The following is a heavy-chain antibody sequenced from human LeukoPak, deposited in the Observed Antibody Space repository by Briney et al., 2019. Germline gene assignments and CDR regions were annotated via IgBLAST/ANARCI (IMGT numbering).Heavy chain of an antibody. D-gene: IGHD3-22*01. Sequence: SETLSLTCAVYGGSFSGYYWSWIRQPPGKGLEWIGEINHSGSTNYNPSLESRVTISVDTSKNQFSLKLSSVTAADTAVYYCARGGYYYDSSGYIHWGQGTLVTVSS. CDR1: GGSFSGYY. CDR3: ARGGYYYDSSGYIH. J-gene: IGHJ4*02. V-gene: IGHV4-34*01. CDR2: INHSGST.